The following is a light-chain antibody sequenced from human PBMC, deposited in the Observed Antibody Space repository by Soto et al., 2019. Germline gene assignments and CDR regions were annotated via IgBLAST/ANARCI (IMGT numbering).Light chain of an antibody. Sequence: EIVLTRSPGTLSLSPGERATLSCRASQSVSSSYVAWYQQKAGQAPRLLIYGASNRATGFPARCSGSGAGTEFTLTISRLPPEDFAVYICQQYGTSPRTFGQGTRLEIK. J-gene: IGKJ5*01. CDR1: QSVSSSY. CDR3: QQYGTSPRT. V-gene: IGKV3-20*01. CDR2: GAS.